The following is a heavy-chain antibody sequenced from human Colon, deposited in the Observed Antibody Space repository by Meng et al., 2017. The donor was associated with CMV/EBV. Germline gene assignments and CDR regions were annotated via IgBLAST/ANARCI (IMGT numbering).Heavy chain of an antibody. CDR3: TAESGLDY. J-gene: IGHJ4*02. CDR1: GFTFSDAW. D-gene: IGHD2-8*02. V-gene: IGHV3-15*01. CDR2: IKTKRDGATT. Sequence: GGSLRLSCTASGFTFSDAWMHWVRQAPGKGLEWVGRIKTKRDGATTHYAAPVKGRFTISRDDSENTLYLQMDSLKTEDTAPYYCTAESGLDYWGQGTLVTVSS.